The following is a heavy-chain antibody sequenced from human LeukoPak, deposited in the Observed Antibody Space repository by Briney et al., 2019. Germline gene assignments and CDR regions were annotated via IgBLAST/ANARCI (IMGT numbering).Heavy chain of an antibody. J-gene: IGHJ4*02. V-gene: IGHV4-4*07. CDR3: ARGISSSWYPYFDY. CDR1: GDSISSSY. CDR2: IYTSGST. Sequence: SETLSLTCTVSGDSISSSYWSWIRQPAGKGLEWIGRIYTSGSTNYNPSLKSRVTMSVDTSKNQFSLNLNSVAAADTAVYYCARGISSSWYPYFDYWGQGTLVTVSS. D-gene: IGHD6-13*01.